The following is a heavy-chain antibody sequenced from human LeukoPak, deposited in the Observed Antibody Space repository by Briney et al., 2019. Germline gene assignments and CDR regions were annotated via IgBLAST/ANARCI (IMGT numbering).Heavy chain of an antibody. CDR3: ARTGYCSGGSCGRDWFDP. Sequence: ASVKVSCTASGYTFTSYGISWVRQAPGQGLEWMGWISAYNGNTNYAQKLQGRVTMTTDTSTSTAYMKLRSLRSDDTAVYYCARTGYCSGGSCGRDWFDPWGQGTLVTVSS. V-gene: IGHV1-18*01. CDR1: GYTFTSYG. CDR2: ISAYNGNT. J-gene: IGHJ5*02. D-gene: IGHD2-15*01.